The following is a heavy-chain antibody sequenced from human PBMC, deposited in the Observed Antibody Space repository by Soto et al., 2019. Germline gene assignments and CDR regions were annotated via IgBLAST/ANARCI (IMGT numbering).Heavy chain of an antibody. Sequence: GGSLRLSCEASGFTFRNNGMHWVRQVPGKGLEWVAVISYDGNNKYYADSVKGRFTISRDNSKNTVYLQMNNLRAEDTAMYYCAKGGSGNYLTYYYYYGMDVWGQGTTVTVSS. J-gene: IGHJ6*02. CDR1: GFTFRNNG. V-gene: IGHV3-30*18. CDR2: ISYDGNNK. D-gene: IGHD3-22*01. CDR3: AKGGSGNYLTYYYYYGMDV.